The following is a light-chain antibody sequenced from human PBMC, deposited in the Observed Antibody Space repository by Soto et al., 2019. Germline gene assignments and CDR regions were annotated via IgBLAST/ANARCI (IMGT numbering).Light chain of an antibody. CDR2: DAS. J-gene: IGKJ4*01. CDR3: QQCRNWPLT. V-gene: IGKV3-15*01. CDR1: QNVYNN. Sequence: EIVMTQSPATLSVSPGEGATLSCKASQNVYNNLAWYQQRPGQPPRLLIYDASTRATGISARFSGSGYGTEFTLTISSLQSEDFGVYFCQQCRNWPLTFGGGTKV.